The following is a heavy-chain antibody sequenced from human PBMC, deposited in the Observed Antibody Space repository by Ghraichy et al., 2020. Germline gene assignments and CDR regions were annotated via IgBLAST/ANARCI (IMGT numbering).Heavy chain of an antibody. Sequence: GGSLRLSCAASGFIFDDYAMHWVRLAPGKGLEWVSGISWNGDILDYADSVKGRFTISRDNANNSLYLQMNSLKTEDTALYYCAKCGAAGKYNWFDPWCQGTLVTVSA. CDR3: AKCGAAGKYNWFDP. V-gene: IGHV3-9*01. D-gene: IGHD2-21*01. CDR2: ISWNGDIL. J-gene: IGHJ5*02. CDR1: GFIFDDYA.